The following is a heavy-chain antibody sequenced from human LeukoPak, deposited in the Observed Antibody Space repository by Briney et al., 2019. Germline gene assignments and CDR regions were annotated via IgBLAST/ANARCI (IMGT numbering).Heavy chain of an antibody. CDR2: INPNSGNT. V-gene: IGHV1-2*02. CDR3: AREGAAAEDVNWFDP. D-gene: IGHD6-25*01. Sequence: ASVKVSCKASGYTFTGYYMHWVRQAPGQGLEWMGWINPNSGNTHYTQKFQDRVTMTRDTSISTAYTELSSLESDDTAIYYCAREGAAAEDVNWFDPWGQGTLVTVSS. J-gene: IGHJ5*02. CDR1: GYTFTGYY.